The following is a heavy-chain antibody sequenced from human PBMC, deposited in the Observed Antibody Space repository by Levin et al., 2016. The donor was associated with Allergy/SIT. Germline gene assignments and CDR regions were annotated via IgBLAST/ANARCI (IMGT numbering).Heavy chain of an antibody. CDR3: ARDRRRGSGWYDGLEY. Sequence: GESLKISCAASGFTFSSYGMHWVRQAPGKGLEWVAVIWYDGSNKYYADSVKGRFTISRDNSKNTLYLQMNSLRAEDTAVYYCARDRRRGSGWYDGLEYWGQGTLVTVSS. V-gene: IGHV3-33*01. J-gene: IGHJ4*02. CDR2: IWYDGSNK. CDR1: GFTFSSYG. D-gene: IGHD6-19*01.